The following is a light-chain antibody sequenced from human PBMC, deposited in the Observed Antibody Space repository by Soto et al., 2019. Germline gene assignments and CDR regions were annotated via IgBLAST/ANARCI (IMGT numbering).Light chain of an antibody. J-gene: IGKJ5*01. CDR1: QSVSSSS. Sequence: LSPASLCFTQPDRAAISCRASQSVSSSSLAWYQQRPGQAPRLLIYRASTRATGIPGSFSGSGSGTEFTLTISRLEPEDFAVYYCQQYGSSLITFGQGTRLEIK. V-gene: IGKV3-20*01. CDR3: QQYGSSLIT. CDR2: RAS.